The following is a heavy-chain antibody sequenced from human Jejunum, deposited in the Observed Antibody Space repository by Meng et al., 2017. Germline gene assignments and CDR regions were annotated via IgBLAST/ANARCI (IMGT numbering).Heavy chain of an antibody. CDR3: ARALGAYGDSGFAY. D-gene: IGHD4-17*01. CDR2: ISHSGST. CDR1: GGSLKDFY. J-gene: IGHJ4*02. Sequence: HQSAAGLLKPPETPSLTCAVSGGSLKDFYWNWIRQPPGKGLEWIGEISHSGSTNYNPSLKSRVTISVDRSQNQLSLKLTSVSGTDTAVYFCARALGAYGDSGFAYWGQGALVTVSS. V-gene: IGHV4-34*01.